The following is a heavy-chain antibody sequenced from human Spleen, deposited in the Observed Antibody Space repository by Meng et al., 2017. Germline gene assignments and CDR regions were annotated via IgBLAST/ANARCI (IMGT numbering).Heavy chain of an antibody. CDR2: IYYSGNT. V-gene: IGHV4-39*07. J-gene: IGHJ5*02. D-gene: IGHD3-10*01. Sequence: QSQVSGVGLAEPSGTLSLLCTVSGGSIRSSSYYWGWSRKPPGKGLEWIGSIYYSGNTYYNPSLKSRVTISGDTSKNQFSLKLSSVTAADTAVYYCASQVFSGLNWFGPWGQGTLVTVSS. CDR1: GGSIRSSSYY. CDR3: ASQVFSGLNWFGP.